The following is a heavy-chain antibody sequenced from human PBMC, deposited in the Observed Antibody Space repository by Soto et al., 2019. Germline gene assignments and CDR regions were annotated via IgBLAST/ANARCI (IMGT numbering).Heavy chain of an antibody. CDR2: ISWDGGST. D-gene: IGHD2-21*02. Sequence: QPVGSLRLSCAASGFTFDDYTMHWVRQAPGKGLEWVSLISWDGGSTYYADSVKGRFTISRDNSKNSLYLQMNSLRTEDTALYYCAKDLVGRRPVTGDYYYGMDVWGQGTTVTVSS. J-gene: IGHJ6*02. V-gene: IGHV3-43*01. CDR1: GFTFDDYT. CDR3: AKDLVGRRPVTGDYYYGMDV.